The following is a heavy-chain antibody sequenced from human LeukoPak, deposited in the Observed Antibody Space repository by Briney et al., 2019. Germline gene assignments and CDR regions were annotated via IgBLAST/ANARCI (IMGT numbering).Heavy chain of an antibody. CDR1: GFTFSSYW. Sequence: PGGSLRLSCAASGFTFSSYWMTWVRQAPGKGLEWVANIKQDGSERNYVGSVKGRFTISRDNAKNSLYLQMNTLRDEDTAVYYCATGAGCGYWGQGTLVTVPS. CDR2: IKQDGSER. D-gene: IGHD6-19*01. V-gene: IGHV3-7*03. J-gene: IGHJ4*02. CDR3: ATGAGCGY.